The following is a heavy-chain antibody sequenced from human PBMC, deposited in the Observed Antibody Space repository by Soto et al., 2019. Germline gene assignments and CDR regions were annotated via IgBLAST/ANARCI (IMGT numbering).Heavy chain of an antibody. V-gene: IGHV3-21*01. Sequence: PGGSLRLSCAASGFTFNTYTMNWVRQAPGKGLEWVSSISTSRSYIYYAESVKGRFTISRDNAKSSLFLQMDSLRAEDMAIYYCVRDRDYVNSGINCDAFDLWGQGIMVTVSS. CDR1: GFTFNTYT. J-gene: IGHJ3*01. CDR3: VRDRDYVNSGINCDAFDL. D-gene: IGHD3-16*01. CDR2: ISTSRSYI.